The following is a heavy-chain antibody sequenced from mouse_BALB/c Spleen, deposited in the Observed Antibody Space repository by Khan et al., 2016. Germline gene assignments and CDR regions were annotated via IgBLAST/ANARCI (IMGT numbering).Heavy chain of an antibody. Sequence: VQLQQSGPDLVKPGASVKISCKASGYSFTGYYMDWVKQSHGKSLEWLGRVNPNNGGTSSNQKFKGKAMLTVDKSSSTTYMELRGLKSEDSAVDYCAREDGYDWGQGTTLTVSS. CDR2: VNPNNGGT. D-gene: IGHD2-2*01. CDR3: AREDGYD. J-gene: IGHJ2*01. CDR1: GYSFTGYY. V-gene: IGHV1-18*01.